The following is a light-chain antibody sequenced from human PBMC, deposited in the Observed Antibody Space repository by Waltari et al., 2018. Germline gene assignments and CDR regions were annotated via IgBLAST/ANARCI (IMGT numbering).Light chain of an antibody. Sequence: DIQMTQSPSSLSASVGDRVTITCRASQSISTYLNWYQQKPGKAPKVLIYAASTLPSWVPSRFSGSGSGTDFTLIISSLQPEDFATYYCQQSYSLLRTCGQGTKVEIK. V-gene: IGKV1-39*01. CDR2: AAS. J-gene: IGKJ1*01. CDR3: QQSYSLLRT. CDR1: QSISTY.